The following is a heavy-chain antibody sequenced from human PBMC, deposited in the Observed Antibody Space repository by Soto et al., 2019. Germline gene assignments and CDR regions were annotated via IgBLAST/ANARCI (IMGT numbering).Heavy chain of an antibody. D-gene: IGHD5-12*01. CDR2: IYYSGST. CDR1: GGSISSGDYY. J-gene: IGHJ3*02. CDR3: ARASEMATSEDAFDI. V-gene: IGHV4-30-4*01. Sequence: QVQLQESGPGLVKPSQTLSLTCTVSGGSISSGDYYWSWIRQPPGKGLEWIGYIYYSGSTYYNPSLKSRVTISVDTSKNQFSLKLSSVTAADKAVYYCARASEMATSEDAFDIWGQGTMVTVSS.